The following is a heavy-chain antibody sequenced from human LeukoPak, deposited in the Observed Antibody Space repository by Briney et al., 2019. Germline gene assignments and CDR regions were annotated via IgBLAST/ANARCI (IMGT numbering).Heavy chain of an antibody. CDR3: ARSRAIAAADAFDI. D-gene: IGHD6-13*01. CDR1: GGSISSYY. Sequence: SETLSLTCTVSGGSISSYYRSWIRQPAGKGLEWIGRIYSSGSTNCNPSLKSRVTMSVDTSKNQYSLKLSSVTAADAAVYYCARSRAIAAADAFDIWGQGTMVTVSS. CDR2: IYSSGST. V-gene: IGHV4-4*07. J-gene: IGHJ3*02.